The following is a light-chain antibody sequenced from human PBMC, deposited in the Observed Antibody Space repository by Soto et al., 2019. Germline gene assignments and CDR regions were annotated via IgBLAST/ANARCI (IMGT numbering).Light chain of an antibody. V-gene: IGLV2-14*01. CDR2: DNS. CDR3: WSYTRSSSCV. CDR1: SSDVGGYNY. Sequence: QSVLTQPASGSGAPGQWITITCTGTSSDVGGYNYVSWYQQHPGKAPKLLIYDNSNRPSGDSNRFSGSKSGNTASLLITVLQAEDDADYYCWSYTRSSSCVFGTGTKVTVL. J-gene: IGLJ1*01.